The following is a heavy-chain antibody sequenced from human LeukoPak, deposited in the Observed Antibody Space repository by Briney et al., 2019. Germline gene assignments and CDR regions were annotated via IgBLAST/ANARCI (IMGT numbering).Heavy chain of an antibody. CDR3: AHSQGRQPCSGGKCYYFDY. CDR1: AFSIRTNGGG. J-gene: IGHJ4*02. Sequence: SGPTLVKPTQTLTLTCSFSAFSIRTNGGGGGWIRQPPGKALEWLALNFWDDDKRYSPSLKSRLTITKDTSKSQVVLAMSNMDPVDTATYYCAHSQGRQPCSGGKCYYFDYKGQGTLVTVSS. CDR2: NFWDDDK. V-gene: IGHV2-5*02. D-gene: IGHD2-15*01.